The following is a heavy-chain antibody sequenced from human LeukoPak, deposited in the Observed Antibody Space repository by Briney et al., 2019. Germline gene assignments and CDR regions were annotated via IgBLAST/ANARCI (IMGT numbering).Heavy chain of an antibody. CDR1: GFTFSNYA. Sequence: PGGSLRLSCAASGFTFSNYAMSWVRQAPGKGLEWVSSISASGGSTDYADSVKGRFTISRDKSKNTLYLEVNSLRAEDTAVYYCANHLPDVGDYFYWYFDLWGRGTLVTVSS. CDR3: ANHLPDVGDYFYWYFDL. V-gene: IGHV3-23*01. D-gene: IGHD4-17*01. CDR2: ISASGGST. J-gene: IGHJ2*01.